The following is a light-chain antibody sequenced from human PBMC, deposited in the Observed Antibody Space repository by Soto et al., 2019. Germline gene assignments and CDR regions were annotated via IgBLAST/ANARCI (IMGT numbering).Light chain of an antibody. V-gene: IGLV3-21*04. J-gene: IGLJ2*01. CDR3: QLWDGGSGHRV. Sequence: SYVLTQPPSVSVAPGKAARITCGGNNMGSKSVHWYQQKPGQAPLLVIYYDRDRPSGIPERFSGSNSGNTATLTISRVEAGDEAYYYCQLWDGGSGHRVFGGGTKLTVL. CDR2: YDR. CDR1: NMGSKS.